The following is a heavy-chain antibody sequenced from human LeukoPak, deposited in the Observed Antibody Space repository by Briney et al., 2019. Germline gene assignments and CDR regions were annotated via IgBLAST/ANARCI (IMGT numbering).Heavy chain of an antibody. D-gene: IGHD2-21*02. CDR1: GFTFSNYE. Sequence: PGGSLRLSCAASGFTFSNYEMDWVRQAPGKGLEWVSSTSSSGTSKYYADSVKGRFGISRDNAKNSLFLQMNSLRADDTAVYYCVRVSSTIVTANYWYFDHWGRGTLVTVSS. CDR2: TSSSGTSK. J-gene: IGHJ2*01. CDR3: VRVSSTIVTANYWYFDH. V-gene: IGHV3-48*03.